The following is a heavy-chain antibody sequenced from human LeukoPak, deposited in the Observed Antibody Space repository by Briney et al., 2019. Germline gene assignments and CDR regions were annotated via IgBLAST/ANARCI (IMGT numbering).Heavy chain of an antibody. V-gene: IGHV4-59*01. CDR2: IYYSGST. D-gene: IGHD3-10*01. CDR1: GGSISSYY. J-gene: IGHJ3*02. CDR3: ARQVGRNDAFDI. Sequence: SETLSLTCTVSGGSISSYYWSWIRQPPGKGLEWIGYIYYSGSTNYNPSLKSRVTISVDTSKNQFSLKLSSVTAADTAVYYCARQVGRNDAFDIWGQGTMVTVSS.